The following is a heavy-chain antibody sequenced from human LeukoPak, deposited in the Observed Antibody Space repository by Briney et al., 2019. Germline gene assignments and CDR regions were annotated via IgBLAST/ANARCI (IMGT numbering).Heavy chain of an antibody. CDR1: GDSISSHY. D-gene: IGHD6-13*01. Sequence: SETLSLTCTVSGDSISSHYWNWIRQPPGKGLECIGFIDYSGSTNYNPSLRSRVTISVDTSKKQFSLMLRSVTAADTAVYYCARRSSSSYYYYYMDVWGKGTTVTVSS. CDR2: IDYSGST. V-gene: IGHV4-59*11. CDR3: ARRSSSSYYYYYMDV. J-gene: IGHJ6*03.